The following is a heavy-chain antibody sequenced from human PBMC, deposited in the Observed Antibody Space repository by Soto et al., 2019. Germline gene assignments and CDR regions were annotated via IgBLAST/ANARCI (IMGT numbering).Heavy chain of an antibody. CDR1: GFTFRNYA. V-gene: IGHV3-23*01. J-gene: IGHJ6*02. D-gene: IGHD2-21*02. CDR2: IRGSATTT. Sequence: EVQLLESGGGLVQPGGSLRLSCVASGFTFRNYAMSWVRQAPGKGLGWVSAIRGSATTTYYADSVKGRFTLSRDNSXNXLXLXXXXXXXXXTXIYXXAXDXLXVTPGMDVWGQGTTVTVSS. CDR3: AXDXLXVTPGMDV.